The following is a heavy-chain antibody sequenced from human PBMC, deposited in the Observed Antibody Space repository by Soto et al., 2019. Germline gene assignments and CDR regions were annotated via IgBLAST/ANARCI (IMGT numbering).Heavy chain of an antibody. CDR1: GGPISNGGYY. CDR3: ARAAIFTYFSGMDV. J-gene: IGHJ6*02. CDR2: IYYSGTP. V-gene: IGHV4-31*03. Sequence: QVQLQESGPGLLKPSQTLSLTCTVSGGPISNGGYYWSWIRQQPGKGLEWIGNIYYSGTPIYNPSLQSRLPLSVATSKRPSSLQLRSVTAAAAAVYSCARAAIFTYFSGMDVWGQGTTVTVSS. D-gene: IGHD2-21*01.